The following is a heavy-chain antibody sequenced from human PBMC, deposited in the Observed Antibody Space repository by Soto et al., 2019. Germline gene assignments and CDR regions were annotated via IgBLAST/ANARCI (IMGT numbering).Heavy chain of an antibody. CDR2: IFSSGST. V-gene: IGHV4-59*08. J-gene: IGHJ4*02. CDR3: ARQRRDFDY. Sequence: LSLTCTVSGGSISNYYWSWIRQPPGKGLQWIGYIFSSGSTNYNPSLKSRVTISVNTSKNQFSLNLNSVTAADTAVYYCARQRRDFDYWGQGSLVTVSS. CDR1: GGSISNYY.